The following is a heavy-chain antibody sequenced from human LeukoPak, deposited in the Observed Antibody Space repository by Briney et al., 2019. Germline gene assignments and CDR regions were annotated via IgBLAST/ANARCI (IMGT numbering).Heavy chain of an antibody. J-gene: IGHJ3*02. D-gene: IGHD3-22*01. V-gene: IGHV1-46*01. Sequence: GASVKVSCKASGYTFTSYYMHWVRQAPGQGLEWMGIINPSGGSTSYAQKFQGRVTMTRDMSTSTVYMELSSLRSEDTAVYYCTTEGGYDSSGYSDDAFDIWGQGTMVTVSS. CDR1: GYTFTSYY. CDR2: INPSGGST. CDR3: TTEGGYDSSGYSDDAFDI.